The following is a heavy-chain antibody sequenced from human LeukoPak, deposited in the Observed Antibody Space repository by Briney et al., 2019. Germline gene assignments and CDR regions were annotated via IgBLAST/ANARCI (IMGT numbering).Heavy chain of an antibody. D-gene: IGHD6-25*01. Sequence: GGSLRLSCAASDFTFSSYGMHWVRQAPGKGLECVAFISHDGTVEKFADSVKGRFTISGDNSKNILNLRLDSLRPEDTAVYYCARSATYMDVWGKGTTVTVSS. J-gene: IGHJ6*03. V-gene: IGHV3-30*02. CDR3: ARSATYMDV. CDR1: DFTFSSYG. CDR2: ISHDGTVE.